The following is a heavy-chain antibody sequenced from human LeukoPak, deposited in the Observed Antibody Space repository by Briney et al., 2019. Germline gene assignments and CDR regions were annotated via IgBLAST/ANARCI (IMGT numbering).Heavy chain of an antibody. J-gene: IGHJ6*02. D-gene: IGHD3-3*01. CDR3: AKDYDFWSGYFLNGMDV. CDR1: GFTFSSYS. Sequence: GGSLRLSCAASGFTFSSYSMNWVRQAPGKGLEWVSYISSSSSTIYYADSVKGRFTISRDNSKNTLYLQMNSLRAEDTAVYYCAKDYDFWSGYFLNGMDVWGQGTTVTVSS. CDR2: ISSSSSTI. V-gene: IGHV3-48*01.